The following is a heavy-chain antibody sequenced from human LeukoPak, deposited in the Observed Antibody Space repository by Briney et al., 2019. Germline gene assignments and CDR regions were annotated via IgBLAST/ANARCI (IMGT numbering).Heavy chain of an antibody. CDR1: GGSISSSNW. J-gene: IGHJ5*02. V-gene: IGHV4-4*02. D-gene: IGHD3-10*01. CDR2: IYYCGST. Sequence: SGTLSLTCAVSGGSISSSNWWSWVRPPPGKGLEWIGVIYYCGSTNYNPPPKKRVTISVDQSKNQFSLKLSSVTAADTAVYYCARVWFGELSSAPWGQGTLVTVSS. CDR3: ARVWFGELSSAP.